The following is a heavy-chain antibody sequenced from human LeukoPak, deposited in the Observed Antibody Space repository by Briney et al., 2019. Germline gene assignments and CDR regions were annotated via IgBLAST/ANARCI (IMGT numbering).Heavy chain of an antibody. CDR2: IYYSGST. Sequence: SETLSLTCTASGGSISSSSYYWGWIRQPPGKGLEWIGSIYYSGSTYYNPSLKSRVTISVDTSKNQFSLKLSSVTAADTAVYYCAASRGITIFGVVIPPFDYWGQGTLVTVSS. CDR1: GGSISSSSYY. D-gene: IGHD3-3*01. CDR3: AASRGITIFGVVIPPFDY. J-gene: IGHJ4*02. V-gene: IGHV4-39*01.